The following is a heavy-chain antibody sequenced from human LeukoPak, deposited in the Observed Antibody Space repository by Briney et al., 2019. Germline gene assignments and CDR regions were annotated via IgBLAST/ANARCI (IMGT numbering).Heavy chain of an antibody. Sequence: SETLSLTCAVYGGSFSGYYWTWIRQPPGKGLEWIGEINHSGSTNYNPSLKSRVIISVDTSKNQFSLKLYSVTAADTAAYYCARAREAVTIDYWGQGTLVTVSS. CDR1: GGSFSGYY. V-gene: IGHV4-34*01. CDR2: INHSGST. D-gene: IGHD4-17*01. J-gene: IGHJ4*02. CDR3: ARAREAVTIDY.